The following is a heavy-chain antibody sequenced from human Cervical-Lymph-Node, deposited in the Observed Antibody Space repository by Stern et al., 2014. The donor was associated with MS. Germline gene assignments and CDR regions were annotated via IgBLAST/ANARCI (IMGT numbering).Heavy chain of an antibody. V-gene: IGHV3-74*02. D-gene: IGHD2-15*01. J-gene: IGHJ3*02. CDR3: ARGVMVAATYAYDI. CDR1: GFTFSTYW. CDR2: INSDESST. Sequence: EVQLVESGGGLVQPGGSLRLSCAASGFTFSTYWMHWVRQAPGKGLVWVSRINSDESSTTYADSVKGRFSISRDNDKNTLYLQMNSLRAEDKAVYYCARGVMVAATYAYDIWGQGTMVTISS.